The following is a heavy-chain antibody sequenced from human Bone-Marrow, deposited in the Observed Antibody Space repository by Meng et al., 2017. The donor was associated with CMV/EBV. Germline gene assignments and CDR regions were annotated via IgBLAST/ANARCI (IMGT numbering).Heavy chain of an antibody. Sequence: ASVKVSCKASGYTFTGYYMHWVRQAPGQGLEWMGWINPNSGGTNYAQKFQGRVTITTDDSTSTAYMDLSSLRSEDTAVYYCARDVGFEEWELEGWGQGTLVTVSS. CDR1: GYTFTGYY. J-gene: IGHJ4*02. CDR2: INPNSGGT. CDR3: ARDVGFEEWELEG. D-gene: IGHD1-26*01. V-gene: IGHV1-2*02.